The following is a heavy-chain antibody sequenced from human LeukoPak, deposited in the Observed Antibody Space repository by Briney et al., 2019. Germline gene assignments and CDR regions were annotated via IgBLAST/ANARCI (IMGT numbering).Heavy chain of an antibody. Sequence: SETLSLTCTVSDYSFGRGYYWGWIRQPPGRGLEWIGNIYHIGNTHYTPSLKSRITISLDTSKNQFSLKLTSVTAADTAMYFCARNPGKVGAALFNWFDAWGQGTLVTVSS. V-gene: IGHV4-38-2*02. CDR2: IYHIGNT. J-gene: IGHJ5*02. CDR1: DYSFGRGYY. D-gene: IGHD1-26*01. CDR3: ARNPGKVGAALFNWFDA.